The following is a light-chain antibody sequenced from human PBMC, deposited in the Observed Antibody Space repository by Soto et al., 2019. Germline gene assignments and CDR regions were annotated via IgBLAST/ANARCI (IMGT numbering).Light chain of an antibody. CDR3: AAWDDSLNGVV. V-gene: IGLV1-44*01. CDR2: SNN. Sequence: QSVLTQPPSASGTPGQRVTISCSGSSSNIGSNTVNWYQQLPGTAPKLLIYSNNKRPSGVPDRISGSKSGTSASLAISGLQSEDEADYYCAAWDDSLNGVVFGGGTQLTVL. J-gene: IGLJ2*01. CDR1: SSNIGSNT.